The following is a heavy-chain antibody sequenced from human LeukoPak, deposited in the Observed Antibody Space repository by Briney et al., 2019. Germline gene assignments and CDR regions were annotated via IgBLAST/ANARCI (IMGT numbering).Heavy chain of an antibody. J-gene: IGHJ6*02. V-gene: IGHV1-8*01. Sequence: ASVKVSCKASGYTFTRYDINWVRQANGQGLEWMGWMNPNSGKTGYAQKFQGRVTMTRNTSISTAYMELSSLRSEDTAVYYCARGRLADDYGDYVHDGAYYYGMDVWGQGTTVTVSS. CDR2: MNPNSGKT. CDR3: ARGRLADDYGDYVHDGAYYYGMDV. D-gene: IGHD4-17*01. CDR1: GYTFTRYD.